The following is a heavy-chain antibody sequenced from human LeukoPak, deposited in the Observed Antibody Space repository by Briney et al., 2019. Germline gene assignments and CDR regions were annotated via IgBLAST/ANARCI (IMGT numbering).Heavy chain of an antibody. CDR1: GFTFRAHA. J-gene: IGHJ4*02. Sequence: GGSLRLSCAASGFTFRAHAMTWVRQAPGKGLEWVSGISGSGETTYYADSVRGRFTVSRDNSKNTLYLQMNSLRAEDTAVYYCAKDPLNVFERVYYDSSGPTWFDYWGQGTLVTVSS. CDR2: ISGSGETT. V-gene: IGHV3-23*01. D-gene: IGHD3-22*01. CDR3: AKDPLNVFERVYYDSSGPTWFDY.